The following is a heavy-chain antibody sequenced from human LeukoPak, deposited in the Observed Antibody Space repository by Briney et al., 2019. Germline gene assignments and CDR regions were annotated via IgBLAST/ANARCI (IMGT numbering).Heavy chain of an antibody. J-gene: IGHJ4*02. CDR2: ISSSSSYI. Sequence: PGGSLRLSCAASGFTFSSYSMNWVRQAPGKGLEWVSAISSSSSYIYFADSVKGRFTISRDNAKNSLYLQMNSLRVEDTAVYYCARLRRNSDSSGYYYYYDYWGQGTLVTVSS. V-gene: IGHV3-21*01. CDR3: ARLRRNSDSSGYYYYYDY. D-gene: IGHD3-22*01. CDR1: GFTFSSYS.